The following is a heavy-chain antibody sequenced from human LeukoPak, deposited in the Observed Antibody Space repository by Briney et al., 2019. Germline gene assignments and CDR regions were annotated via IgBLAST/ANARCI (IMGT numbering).Heavy chain of an antibody. CDR3: ARVYDSGSQAYFYYMDV. J-gene: IGHJ6*03. V-gene: IGHV4-59*01. CDR2: IYSSGST. Sequence: PSETLSLTCNVSGGSIRGYYWSWIRRPPGKGLEWIGYIYSSGSTNYNPSLKSRVTMSVDTSKNQFSLKVNSVTAADTAVYYCARVYDSGSQAYFYYMDVWGKGTTVTISS. CDR1: GGSIRGYY. D-gene: IGHD3-10*01.